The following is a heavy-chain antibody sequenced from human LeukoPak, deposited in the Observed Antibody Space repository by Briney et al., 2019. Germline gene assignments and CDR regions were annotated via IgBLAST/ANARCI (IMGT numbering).Heavy chain of an antibody. CDR2: IIPIFGTA. V-gene: IGHV1-69*05. D-gene: IGHD3-22*01. J-gene: IGHJ4*02. CDR3: ARQGIVGVFFDY. CDR1: GGTFSSYA. Sequence: ASVKVSCKASGGTFSSYAISWVRQAPGQGLEWVGRIIPIFGTANYAQKFQGRVTITTDESTSTAYMEPSSLRSEDTAVYYCARQGIVGVFFDYWGQGTLVTVSS.